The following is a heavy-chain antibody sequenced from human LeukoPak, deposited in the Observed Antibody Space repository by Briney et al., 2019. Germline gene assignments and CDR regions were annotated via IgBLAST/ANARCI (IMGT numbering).Heavy chain of an antibody. Sequence: KASETLSLTCAVYGGSFSGYYWSWIRQPPGKGLEWIGYIYYSGSTNYNPSLKSRVTISVDTSKNQFSLKLSSVTAADTAVYYCASIGWSSIDYWGQGTLVTVSS. J-gene: IGHJ4*02. D-gene: IGHD6-19*01. CDR2: IYYSGST. CDR1: GGSFSGYY. CDR3: ASIGWSSIDY. V-gene: IGHV4-59*01.